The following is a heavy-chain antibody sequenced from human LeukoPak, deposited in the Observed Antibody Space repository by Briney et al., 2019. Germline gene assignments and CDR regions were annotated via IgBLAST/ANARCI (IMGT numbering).Heavy chain of an antibody. CDR1: GFTFSENW. CDR3: AREEHRLAEGGTSAFDL. D-gene: IGHD6-13*01. V-gene: IGHV3-74*01. CDR2: INRDGGLT. Sequence: GGSVRLSCVASGFTFSENWMHWIRQAPGKGLAWVSQINRDGGLTNYADSMKGRFTISRDNARNTVYVQMGSLRVEDTAIYFCAREEHRLAEGGTSAFDLGGQGTLVTVSP. J-gene: IGHJ3*01.